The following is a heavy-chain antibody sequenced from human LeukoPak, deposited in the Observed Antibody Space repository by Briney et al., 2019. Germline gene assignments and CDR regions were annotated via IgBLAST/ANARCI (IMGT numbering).Heavy chain of an antibody. J-gene: IGHJ3*02. Sequence: SETPSLTCTVSGGSISSYYWSWIRQPPGKGLEWIGYIYYSGSTNYNPSLKSRVTISVDTSKNQLSLKLSSGAAADTAVYYCAGRGGGVRDAFDIWGQGTMVTVSS. CDR2: IYYSGST. D-gene: IGHD3-16*01. CDR3: AGRGGGVRDAFDI. CDR1: GGSISSYY. V-gene: IGHV4-59*08.